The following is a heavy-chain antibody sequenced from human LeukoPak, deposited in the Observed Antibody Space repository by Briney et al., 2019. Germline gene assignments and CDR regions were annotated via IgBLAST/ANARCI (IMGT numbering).Heavy chain of an antibody. Sequence: SETLSLTCAVSGGSISSGGYSWSWLRQPPGKGLEWIGYIYHSGSTYYNPSLKSRVTISVDRSKNQFSLKLSSVTAADTAVYYCARGYYGSGSYYNRYYYGMDVWGQGTTVTVSS. CDR3: ARGYYGSGSYYNRYYYGMDV. CDR2: IYHSGST. J-gene: IGHJ6*02. CDR1: GGSISSGGYS. V-gene: IGHV4-30-2*01. D-gene: IGHD3-10*01.